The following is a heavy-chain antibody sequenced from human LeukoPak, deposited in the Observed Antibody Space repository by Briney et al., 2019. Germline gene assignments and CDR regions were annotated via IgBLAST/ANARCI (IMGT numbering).Heavy chain of an antibody. J-gene: IGHJ4*02. V-gene: IGHV3-66*01. CDR1: GFTFSSNY. CDR3: ARGPISSGVDY. CDR2: IYSGGST. Sequence: GGSLRLSCAASGFTFSSNYMSWVRQAPGKGLEWVSVIYSGGSTYYPDSVKGRFTISRDNSKNTLYLQMNSLRAEDTAVYYRARGPISSGVDYWGQGTLVTVSS. D-gene: IGHD6-19*01.